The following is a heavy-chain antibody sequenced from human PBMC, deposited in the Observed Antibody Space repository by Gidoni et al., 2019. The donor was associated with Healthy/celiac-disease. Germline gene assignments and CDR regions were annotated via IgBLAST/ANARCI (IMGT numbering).Heavy chain of an antibody. V-gene: IGHV4-61*01. Sequence: QVQLQESGPGLVKPSETLSLTCTVSGGSVSSGSYYWSWIRQPPGKGLEWIGYIYYSVSTNYNPSLKSRVTISVDTSKNQFSLKLSSVTAADTAVYYCAREGAGLAAAADDAFDIWGQGTMVTVSS. D-gene: IGHD6-13*01. J-gene: IGHJ3*02. CDR2: IYYSVST. CDR1: GGSVSSGSYY. CDR3: AREGAGLAAAADDAFDI.